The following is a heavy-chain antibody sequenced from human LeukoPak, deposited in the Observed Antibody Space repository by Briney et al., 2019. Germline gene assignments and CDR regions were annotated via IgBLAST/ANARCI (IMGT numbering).Heavy chain of an antibody. D-gene: IGHD4-17*01. CDR2: ISGSGGST. V-gene: IGHV3-23*01. Sequence: GGSLRLSCAASGFTFSSYAMSWVRQAPGKGLEWVSAISGSGGSTYYADSVKGRFTISRDNAKNSLYLQMNSLRAEDTAVYYCARDRGLGDYPLGYWGQGTLVTVSS. CDR1: GFTFSSYA. CDR3: ARDRGLGDYPLGY. J-gene: IGHJ4*02.